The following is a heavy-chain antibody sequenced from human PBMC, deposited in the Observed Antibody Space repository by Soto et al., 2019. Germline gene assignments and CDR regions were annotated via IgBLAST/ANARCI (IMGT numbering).Heavy chain of an antibody. CDR2: ISGSGGST. J-gene: IGHJ4*02. V-gene: IGHV3-23*01. Sequence: PGGSLRLSCAASGFTFSSYAMSWVRQAPGKGLEWVSAISGSGGSTYYADSVKGRFTISRDNSKNTLYLQMNSLRAEDTAVYYCAKSPCSSTSCHYFDYWGQGTLVTVSS. D-gene: IGHD2-2*01. CDR3: AKSPCSSTSCHYFDY. CDR1: GFTFSSYA.